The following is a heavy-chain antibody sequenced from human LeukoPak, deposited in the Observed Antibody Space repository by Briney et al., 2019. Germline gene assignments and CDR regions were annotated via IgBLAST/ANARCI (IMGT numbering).Heavy chain of an antibody. CDR3: ARRAGEYSHPYDY. CDR2: IRSKANSYAT. J-gene: IGHJ4*02. Sequence: GGSLRLSCAASGFTFSGSAMHWVRQASGKGLEWVGSIRSKANSYATAYAASVKCRITISSANSKNNLQLQIKRLRDEDTAVYYCARRAGEYSHPYDYWGQGTLVSVSS. D-gene: IGHD2/OR15-2a*01. CDR1: GFTFSGSA. V-gene: IGHV3-73*01.